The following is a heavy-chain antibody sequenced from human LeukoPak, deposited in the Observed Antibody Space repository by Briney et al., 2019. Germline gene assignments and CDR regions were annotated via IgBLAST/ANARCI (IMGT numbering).Heavy chain of an antibody. D-gene: IGHD3-10*01. Sequence: PGRSLRLSCVASKFIFSDYWMSWVRQAPGKGLEWVANIKQGGREEKYVDSVKGRFAISRDDAKSTLYLQMDSPSGDDTAVYYCARDNGGWFDFWGRGTLVTVSS. CDR1: KFIFSDYW. V-gene: IGHV3-7*03. CDR3: ARDNGGWFDF. CDR2: IKQGGREE. J-gene: IGHJ5*01.